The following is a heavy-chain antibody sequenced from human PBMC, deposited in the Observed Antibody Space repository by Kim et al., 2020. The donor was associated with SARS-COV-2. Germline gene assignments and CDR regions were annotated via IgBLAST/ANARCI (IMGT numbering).Heavy chain of an antibody. V-gene: IGHV4-39*07. D-gene: IGHD5-12*01. J-gene: IGHJ5*02. Sequence: SETLSLTCTVSGASISYSTYFWGWIRQVPGKGLEWIGSIYYSGTAYYNPSLKSRVILSVDTSNNQFSLKVRSVTAADTAFYYCARVGRGVPTTWGQGTLVTVSS. CDR3: ARVGRGVPTT. CDR2: IYYSGTA. CDR1: GASISYSTYF.